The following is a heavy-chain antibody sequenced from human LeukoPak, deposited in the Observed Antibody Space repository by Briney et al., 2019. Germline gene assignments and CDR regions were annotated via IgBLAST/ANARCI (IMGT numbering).Heavy chain of an antibody. V-gene: IGHV4-4*09. Sequence: SETLSLTCTVSGDSISGYYWSWIRQPPGKGLEWIGYIYTSGSTNYNPSLKSRVTISVDTSKNQFSLKLSSVTAADTAVYYCARGKNQLDYWGQGTLVTVSS. J-gene: IGHJ4*02. CDR3: ARGKNQLDY. CDR2: IYTSGST. D-gene: IGHD1-14*01. CDR1: GDSISGYY.